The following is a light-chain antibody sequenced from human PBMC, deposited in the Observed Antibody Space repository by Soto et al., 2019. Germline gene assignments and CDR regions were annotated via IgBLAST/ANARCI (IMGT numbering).Light chain of an antibody. V-gene: IGLV2-14*01. CDR1: SNDIGGYRF. Sequence: QSVLTQPASVSGSPGQSITISCTGTSNDIGGYRFVSWYQHHPGKAPKLMIYEVSNRPSGVSNRFSGSKSGNTASLTISGLQAEDEANYYCSSYTTSSILDVIFGGGTKLTVL. CDR2: EVS. J-gene: IGLJ2*01. CDR3: SSYTTSSILDVI.